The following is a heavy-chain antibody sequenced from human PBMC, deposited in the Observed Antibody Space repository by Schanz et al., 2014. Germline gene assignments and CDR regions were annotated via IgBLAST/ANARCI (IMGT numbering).Heavy chain of an antibody. CDR1: GFTFSSNW. V-gene: IGHV3-7*01. CDR3: ERFQSPHQPFDY. D-gene: IGHD2-2*01. Sequence: EVQLVESGGGLVQPGGSLRLSCAASGFTFSSNWMNWVRQAPGKGLEWVANIKQDGSERYYVDSVKGRFTISRDNAKNSLYLQMNSLRAEDTAVYYCERFQSPHQPFDYWGQGTLVTVSS. J-gene: IGHJ4*02. CDR2: IKQDGSER.